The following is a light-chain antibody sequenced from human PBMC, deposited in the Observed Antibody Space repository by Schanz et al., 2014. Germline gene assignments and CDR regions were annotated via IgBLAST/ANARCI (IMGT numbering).Light chain of an antibody. CDR2: ANN. V-gene: IGLV1-44*01. J-gene: IGLJ3*02. CDR1: SSNIGNNP. CDR3: QSYDISLRGSV. Sequence: QSVLTQPPSASGTPGQRVTISCSGSSSNIGNNPVNWYQQLPGTAPKLLIYANNQRPSGVPDRFSGSKSGTSASLAISGLQPEDEAHYYCQSYDISLRGSVFGGGTKLTVL.